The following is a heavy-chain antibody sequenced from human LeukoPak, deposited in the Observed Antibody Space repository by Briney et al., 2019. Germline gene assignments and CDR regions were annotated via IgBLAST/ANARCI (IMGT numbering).Heavy chain of an antibody. CDR3: AKDRNVEILFDY. V-gene: IGHV3-23*01. CDR2: ISGSGGST. CDR1: GFTFSSYA. J-gene: IGHJ4*02. Sequence: GRSLRLSCAASGFTFSSYAMSWVRQAPGKGLEWVSAISGSGGSTYYADSVKGRFTISRDNSKNTLYLQMNSLRAEDTAVYYCAKDRNVEILFDYWGQGTLVTVSS. D-gene: IGHD2-21*01.